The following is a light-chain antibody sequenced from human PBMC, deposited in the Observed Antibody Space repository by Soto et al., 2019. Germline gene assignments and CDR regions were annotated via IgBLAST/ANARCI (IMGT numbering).Light chain of an antibody. CDR1: QDVDNNF. CDR3: NQYYSSIT. J-gene: IGKJ4*01. CDR2: ASS. V-gene: IGKV3-20*01. Sequence: EIVLTQSPGTLSLSPGEGATLSCRASQDVDNNFLAWYQQRPGQAPRLLIYASSRRATGIPDRFSGSGSGTDFTLTISTVGPEDIAVYFCNQYYSSITFVGGTKVEVK.